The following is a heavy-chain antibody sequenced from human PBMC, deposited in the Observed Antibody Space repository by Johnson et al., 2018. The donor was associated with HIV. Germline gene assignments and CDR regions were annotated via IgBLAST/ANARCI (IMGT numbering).Heavy chain of an antibody. CDR3: ARADSSSSPWMGLDI. CDR1: GFTVSSNE. V-gene: IGHV3-66*01. CDR2: IYSGGST. Sequence: VQLVESRGVLVQPGGSLRLSCAASGFTVSSNEMSWVRQAPGKGLEWVSVIYSGGSTYYADSVKGRFTISRDNSKNTLYLQMNSLRAEDTAVYYCARADSSSSPWMGLDIWGQGTMVTVSS. J-gene: IGHJ3*02. D-gene: IGHD6-13*01.